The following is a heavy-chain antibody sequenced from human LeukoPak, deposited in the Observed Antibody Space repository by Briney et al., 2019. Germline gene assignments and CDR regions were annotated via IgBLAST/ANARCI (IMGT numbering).Heavy chain of an antibody. CDR1: GGTFRSNA. CDR2: ITPIFGTA. Sequence: SVKVSCKASGGTFRSNAISWVRQAPGQGLEWMGGITPIFGTANYAQKFQGRVTITAVESMSIAYMELSSLRSEDTAVYYCARGWLAETTVVTPYNYWGQGTLVTVSS. V-gene: IGHV1-69*01. D-gene: IGHD4-23*01. J-gene: IGHJ4*02. CDR3: ARGWLAETTVVTPYNY.